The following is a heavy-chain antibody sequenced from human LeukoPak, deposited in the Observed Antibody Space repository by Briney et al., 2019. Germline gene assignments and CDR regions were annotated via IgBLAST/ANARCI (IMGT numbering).Heavy chain of an antibody. D-gene: IGHD4-23*01. CDR1: GFTFSIYS. J-gene: IGHJ4*02. Sequence: PGGSLRLSCAVSGFTFSIYSMNWVRRAPGKGLEWVSHIKSSSSTIYYADSVKGRFTISRDNAKNSLYLQMNSLRAEDTAVYYCARDGSDYGGNDQYYFDYWGQGTLVTVSS. V-gene: IGHV3-48*01. CDR2: IKSSSSTI. CDR3: ARDGSDYGGNDQYYFDY.